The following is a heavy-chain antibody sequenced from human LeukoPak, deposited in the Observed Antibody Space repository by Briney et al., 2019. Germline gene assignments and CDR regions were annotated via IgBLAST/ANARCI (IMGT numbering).Heavy chain of an antibody. Sequence: MHWVRQAPGXGLEWVSGISWNSGSIGYADSVKGRFTISRDNAKNSLYLQMNSLRAEDTALYYCAKARVVVKYYYYGMDVWGQGTTVTVSS. D-gene: IGHD2-15*01. CDR2: ISWNSGSI. CDR3: AKARVVVKYYYYGMDV. J-gene: IGHJ6*02. V-gene: IGHV3-9*01.